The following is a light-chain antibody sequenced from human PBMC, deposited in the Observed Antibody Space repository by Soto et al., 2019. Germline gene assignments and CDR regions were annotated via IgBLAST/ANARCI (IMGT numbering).Light chain of an antibody. J-gene: IGKJ1*01. CDR2: GAS. V-gene: IGKV3-20*01. CDR1: QSISRY. CDR3: QQYGSSPPT. Sequence: EIVLTQSPGTLSLSPGARTTLSCRASQSISRYLAWYQQKPGQGPRLLIYGASSRATGTPDRFSGSGSGTDVTITINRLEPEDFELYYCQQYGSSPPTFGQGTKGDIK.